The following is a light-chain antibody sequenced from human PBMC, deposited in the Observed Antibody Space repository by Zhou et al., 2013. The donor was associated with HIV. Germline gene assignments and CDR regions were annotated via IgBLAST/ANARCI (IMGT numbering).Light chain of an antibody. Sequence: DIQLTQSPSFLSASEGDRVTITCRASQVISTYLAWYQQKPGEAPKLLLYAASRLESGVPSRFSGSGSGTDYTLTISSLQPEDFATYYCQQYYSTPPYTFGQGTKLEIK. CDR2: AAS. CDR1: QVISTY. CDR3: QQYYSTPPYT. J-gene: IGKJ2*01. V-gene: IGKV1-NL1*01.